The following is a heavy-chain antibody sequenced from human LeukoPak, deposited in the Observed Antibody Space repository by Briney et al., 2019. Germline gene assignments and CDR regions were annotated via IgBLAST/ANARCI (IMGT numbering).Heavy chain of an antibody. CDR2: ISSSSSYI. V-gene: IGHV3-21*01. CDR3: ARDPVGYCSSTSCYGGFDY. CDR1: GFAFSSYS. J-gene: IGHJ4*02. D-gene: IGHD2-2*03. Sequence: GGSLRLSCAASGFAFSSYSMNWVRQAPGKGLEWVSSISSSSSYIYYADSVKGRFTISRDNAKNSLYLQMNSLRAEDTAVYYCARDPVGYCSSTSCYGGFDYWGQGTLVTVSS.